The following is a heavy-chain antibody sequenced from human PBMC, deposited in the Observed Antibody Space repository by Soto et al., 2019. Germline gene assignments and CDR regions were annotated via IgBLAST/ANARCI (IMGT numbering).Heavy chain of an antibody. J-gene: IGHJ6*02. CDR2: IYYSGST. V-gene: IGHV4-39*01. CDR1: CHSIPSISYY. D-gene: IGHD5-18*01. Sequence: SATLSLTCPVLCHSIPSISYYWVWISQPPGQGLEWIGSIYYSGSTYYNPSLKSRVTISVDTSKNQFSLKLISVTAADTAVYYCACIFSGGYGYGFYYYGMDVWGQGTTVT. CDR3: ACIFSGGYGYGFYYYGMDV.